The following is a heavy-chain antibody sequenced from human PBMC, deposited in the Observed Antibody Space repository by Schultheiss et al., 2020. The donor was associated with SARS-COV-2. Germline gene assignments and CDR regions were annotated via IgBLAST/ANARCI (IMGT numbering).Heavy chain of an antibody. V-gene: IGHV4-39*07. Sequence: SETLSLTCTVSGGSISSSSYYWGWIRQPPGKGLEWIGSIYYSGSTNYNPSLKSRVTISVDRSKKQFSLKLSSVTAADTAVYYCAINYYGSVYWGQGTLVTVSS. D-gene: IGHD3-10*01. CDR2: IYYSGST. CDR1: GGSISSSSYY. J-gene: IGHJ4*02. CDR3: AINYYGSVY.